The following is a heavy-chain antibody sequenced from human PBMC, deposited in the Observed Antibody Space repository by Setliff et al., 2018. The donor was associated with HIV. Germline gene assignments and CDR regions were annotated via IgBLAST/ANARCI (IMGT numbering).Heavy chain of an antibody. J-gene: IGHJ4*02. D-gene: IGHD3-22*01. V-gene: IGHV1-2*02. CDR3: ARDFTYDYDSSGPG. Sequence: ASVKVSCKTSGYTFTDYFIHWVRQAPGQGLEWMGWINPKSGATNFAQKFQVRVTMTRDTSINTAYMEVNRLRSDDTAIYYCARDFTYDYDSSGPGWGQGTLVTVSS. CDR2: INPKSGAT. CDR1: GYTFTDYF.